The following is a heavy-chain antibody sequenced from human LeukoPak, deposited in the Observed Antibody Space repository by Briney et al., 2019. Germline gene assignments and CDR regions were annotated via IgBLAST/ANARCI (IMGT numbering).Heavy chain of an antibody. D-gene: IGHD1-7*01. CDR2: IIPIFGTA. Sequence: SVKVSCKASGGTFSRYAISWVRQAPGQGLEWMGGIIPIFGTANYAQKFQGRVTITTDESTSTAYMELSSLRSEDTAVYYCARDNYAGADWFDPWGQGTLVTVSS. CDR3: ARDNYAGADWFDP. V-gene: IGHV1-69*05. J-gene: IGHJ5*02. CDR1: GGTFSRYA.